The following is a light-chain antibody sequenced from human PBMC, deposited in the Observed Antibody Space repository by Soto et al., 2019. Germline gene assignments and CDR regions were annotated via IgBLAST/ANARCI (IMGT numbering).Light chain of an antibody. CDR3: QQSFTTPFT. Sequence: DIQMTQSPSSLSTSVGDKVTITCRASQSISKYLNWYQQKPGKAPKLLISVASSLQSEVPSRFSGDGSETDFTPSISSLQPEDSATSYYQQSFTTPFTFGPGTKVDVK. CDR1: QSISKY. J-gene: IGKJ3*01. V-gene: IGKV1-39*01. CDR2: VAS.